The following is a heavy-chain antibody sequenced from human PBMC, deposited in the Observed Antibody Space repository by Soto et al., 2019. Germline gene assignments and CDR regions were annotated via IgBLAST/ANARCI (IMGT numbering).Heavy chain of an antibody. Sequence: VESVKISCITSGYKFTSSWIAWGRQMPGKGLEWMGIIFPSDSDTRYSPSFQGQVTISADRSTSTVFLQWASLKASDTAVYFCARKDKSGYFNWFDPWGQGTLVTVSS. CDR2: IFPSDSDT. CDR1: GYKFTSSW. CDR3: ARKDKSGYFNWFDP. J-gene: IGHJ5*02. D-gene: IGHD3-22*01. V-gene: IGHV5-51*01.